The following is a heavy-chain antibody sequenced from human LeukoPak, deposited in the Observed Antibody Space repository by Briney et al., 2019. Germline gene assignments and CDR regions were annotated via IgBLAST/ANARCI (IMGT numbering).Heavy chain of an antibody. CDR1: GFIFSSYG. CDR2: IRYDGSNK. V-gene: IGHV3-30*02. J-gene: IGHJ4*02. D-gene: IGHD7-27*01. Sequence: GGSLRLSCAASGFIFSSYGMHWVRQAPGKGLEWVSFIRYDGSNKYYGDAVRGRFTISRDNSKNTLYLQMDSLRPEDTAVYYCAKGLGNYFDHWGQGTLVTVPS. CDR3: AKGLGNYFDH.